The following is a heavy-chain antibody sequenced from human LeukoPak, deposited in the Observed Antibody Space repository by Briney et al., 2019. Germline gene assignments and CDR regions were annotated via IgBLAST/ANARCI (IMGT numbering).Heavy chain of an antibody. CDR2: ISSSGSTI. J-gene: IGHJ4*02. V-gene: IGHV3-48*03. D-gene: IGHD6-19*01. Sequence: AGGSLRLSCAASGFTFSSYEMNWVRQAPGKGLEWVSYISSSGSTIYYADSVKGRFTISRDNAKNSLYPQMNSLRAEDTAVYYCAKNPLLAGTIYFDYWGQGTLVTVSS. CDR1: GFTFSSYE. CDR3: AKNPLLAGTIYFDY.